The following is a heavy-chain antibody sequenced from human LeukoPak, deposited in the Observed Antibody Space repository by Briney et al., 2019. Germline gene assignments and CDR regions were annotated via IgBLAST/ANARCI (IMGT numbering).Heavy chain of an antibody. V-gene: IGHV4-38-2*02. Sequence: SETLSLTCTVSGYSISSGYYWGWIRQPPGKGLEWIGSIYHSGGTYYNPSLKSRVTISVDTSKNQFSLKLSSVTAADTAVYYCARAGATIYWFDPWGQGTLVTVSS. D-gene: IGHD1-26*01. CDR3: ARAGATIYWFDP. CDR1: GYSISSGYY. CDR2: IYHSGGT. J-gene: IGHJ5*02.